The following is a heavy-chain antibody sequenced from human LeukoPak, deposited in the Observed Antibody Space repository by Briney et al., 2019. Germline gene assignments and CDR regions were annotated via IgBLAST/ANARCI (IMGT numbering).Heavy chain of an antibody. V-gene: IGHV3-30*15. CDR3: ARGDSSGRHDF. CDR2: ISPDGSNK. D-gene: IGHD3-22*01. J-gene: IGHJ4*02. Sequence: GGSLRLSCAASGFAFSTYYIHWVRQAPGKGLEWLAVISPDGSNKYFADSVNGRFTISRDNSKNTIFLQMSSLRVEDTSIYYCARGDSSGRHDFWGQGALVTVSS. CDR1: GFAFSTYY.